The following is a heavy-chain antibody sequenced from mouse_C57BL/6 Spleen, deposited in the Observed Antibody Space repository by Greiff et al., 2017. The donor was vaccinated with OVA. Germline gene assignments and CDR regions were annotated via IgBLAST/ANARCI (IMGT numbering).Heavy chain of an antibody. J-gene: IGHJ3*01. CDR1: GYTFTDYY. D-gene: IGHD1-1*01. V-gene: IGHV1-26*01. Sequence: VQLQQSGPELVKPGASVKISCKASGYTFTDYYMNWVKQSHGKSLEWIGDINPNNGGTSYNQKFKGKATLTVDKSSSTAYMELRSLTSEDSAVYYCAPYGGGFAYWGQGTLVTVSA. CDR3: APYGGGFAY. CDR2: INPNNGGT.